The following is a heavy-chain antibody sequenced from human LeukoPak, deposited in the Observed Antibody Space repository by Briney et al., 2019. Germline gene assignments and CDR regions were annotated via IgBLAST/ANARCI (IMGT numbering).Heavy chain of an antibody. CDR1: GYTLTELS. CDR2: FDPEDGET. CDR3: ATGGSQQLYLGWRGTFDP. D-gene: IGHD6-13*01. V-gene: IGHV1-24*01. J-gene: IGHJ5*02. Sequence: ASVKVSCKVSGYTLTELSMHWVRQAPGKGLEWMGGFDPEDGETIYAQKFQGRVTMTEDTSTDTAYMELSSPRSEDTAVYYCATGGSQQLYLGWRGTFDPWGQGTLVTVSS.